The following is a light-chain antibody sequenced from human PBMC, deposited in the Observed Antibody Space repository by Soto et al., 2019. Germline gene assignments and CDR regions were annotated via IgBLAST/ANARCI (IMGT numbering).Light chain of an antibody. CDR3: QDYTSALFT. J-gene: IGKJ3*01. CDR1: QGISTY. CDR2: AAS. Sequence: IPLTQTPHSLSASVGDSVTISYRLSQGISTYLNCYRHKPGKVPKLLIYAASTLQSGVPSRFSGSGSGTDFTLTISSLQPEDVATYYCQDYTSALFTFGPGTKVDIK. V-gene: IGKV1-27*01.